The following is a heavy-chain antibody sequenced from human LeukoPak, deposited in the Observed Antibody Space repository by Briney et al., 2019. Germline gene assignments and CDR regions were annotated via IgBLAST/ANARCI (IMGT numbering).Heavy chain of an antibody. V-gene: IGHV4-59*01. CDR1: GGSIHSYY. D-gene: IGHD6-19*01. CDR2: IYHNGCS. J-gene: IGHJ4*02. Sequence: SETLSLICSVSGGSIHSYYWTWIPQPPGKGLEWIGYIYHNGCSSYNPSLKSRVTLSIDTSKKNFSLKLTSVTAADTAVYYCARAEKAVTGTLDYWGQGTLITVSS. CDR3: ARAEKAVTGTLDY.